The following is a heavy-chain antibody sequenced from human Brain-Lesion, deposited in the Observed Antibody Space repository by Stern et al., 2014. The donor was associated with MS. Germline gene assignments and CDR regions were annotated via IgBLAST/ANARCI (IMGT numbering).Heavy chain of an antibody. J-gene: IGHJ5*02. CDR2: IYYSGNT. D-gene: IGHD2-15*01. Sequence: QLLESGPGLVKPSETLSLTCTVAGGSVSSTSYAWAWIRQPPGKGLAWIGTIYYSGNTHYSPSLKSLLPLSPDTSTHQFFLQRRSVTAADTAVYYCAGEEDIRYCSGGSCTGNWFDPWGQGTLVTVSS. V-gene: IGHV4-39*01. CDR1: GGSVSSTSYA. CDR3: AGEEDIRYCSGGSCTGNWFDP.